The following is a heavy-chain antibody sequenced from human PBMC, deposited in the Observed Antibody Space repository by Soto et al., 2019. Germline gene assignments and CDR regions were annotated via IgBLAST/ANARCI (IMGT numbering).Heavy chain of an antibody. J-gene: IGHJ4*02. CDR1: GYTFTGYY. V-gene: IGHV1-2*02. CDR2: ISPQTGGT. D-gene: IGHD1-26*01. Sequence: RASVKVSCKGSGYTFTGYYIHWVRQTPGQGPEWMGEISPQTGGTKYAQKYQGRVTMTRDTSITTVYMESSNLSPDDTAVYYCGRGRSGELVIFYWGQGTLVTVSS. CDR3: GRGRSGELVIFY.